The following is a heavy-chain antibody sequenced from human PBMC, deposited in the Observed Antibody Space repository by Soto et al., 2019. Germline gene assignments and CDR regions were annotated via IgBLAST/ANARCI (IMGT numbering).Heavy chain of an antibody. CDR3: TRVPTGP. CDR1: GFTVSNSY. V-gene: IGHV3-53*02. J-gene: IGHJ5*02. CDR2: IYSGGTT. Sequence: EVQLVETGGGLIQPGGSLRLSCAASGFTVSNSYMTWVRQAPGKGLEWVSLIYSGGTTSYADSVKGRFTISRDNSKNTLYLQMNSLRAEDTAIYYCTRVPTGPWGQGTLVTVSS.